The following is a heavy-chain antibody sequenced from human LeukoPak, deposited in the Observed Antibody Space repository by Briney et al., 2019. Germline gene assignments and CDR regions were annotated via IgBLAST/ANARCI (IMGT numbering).Heavy chain of an antibody. V-gene: IGHV3-48*01. J-gene: IGHJ4*02. D-gene: IGHD6-13*01. Sequence: GGSLRLSCAASGFTFSSYWMSWVRQAPGKGLEWVSYISSSSSTIYYADSVKGRFTISRDNAKNSLYLQMNSLRAEDTAVYYCARDRQYSSSWEFDYWGQGTLVTVSS. CDR3: ARDRQYSSSWEFDY. CDR2: ISSSSSTI. CDR1: GFTFSSYW.